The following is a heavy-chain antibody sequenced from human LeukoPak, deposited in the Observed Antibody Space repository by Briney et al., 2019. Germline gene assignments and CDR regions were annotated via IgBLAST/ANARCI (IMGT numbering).Heavy chain of an antibody. CDR2: IKSDGSTT. Sequence: GGSLRLSCAASGFTFSSYWMHWVRQAPGKGLVWVSRIKSDGSTTNYADSVKGRFTISRDNAENTLHLQMNSLRVEDTAVYYCTRRVSTTRWFDPWGQGTLVTVSS. CDR3: TRRVSTTRWFDP. CDR1: GFTFSSYW. D-gene: IGHD2-15*01. J-gene: IGHJ5*02. V-gene: IGHV3-74*01.